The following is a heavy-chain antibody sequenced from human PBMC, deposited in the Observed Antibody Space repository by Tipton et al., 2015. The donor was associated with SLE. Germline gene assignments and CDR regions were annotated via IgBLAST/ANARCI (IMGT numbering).Heavy chain of an antibody. V-gene: IGHV4-61*01. D-gene: IGHD6-25*01. CDR3: ARVDSGDTYYYDVTDV. CDR2: IYYSGST. Sequence: TLSLTCTVSGGSISSSSYYWSWIRQPPGKGLEWIGYIYYSGSTNYNPSLKSRATISVDTSKNQFSLKLTSVTAADTAVFYCARVDSGDTYYYDVTDVWGHGATVTVSS. J-gene: IGHJ6*02. CDR1: GGSISSSSYY.